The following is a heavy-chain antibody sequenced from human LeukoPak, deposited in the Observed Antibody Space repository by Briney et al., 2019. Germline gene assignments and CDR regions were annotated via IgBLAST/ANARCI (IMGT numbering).Heavy chain of an antibody. V-gene: IGHV1-8*03. CDR3: ARGGWAREEPFYY. J-gene: IGHJ4*02. Sequence: ASVKVSCKASGYTFTSYDINWVRQATGQGLEWMGWMNPNSGNTGYAQKFQGRVTITRNTSISTAYMELSSLRSEDTAVYYSARGGWAREEPFYYWGQGTLVTVSS. D-gene: IGHD1-26*01. CDR1: GYTFTSYD. CDR2: MNPNSGNT.